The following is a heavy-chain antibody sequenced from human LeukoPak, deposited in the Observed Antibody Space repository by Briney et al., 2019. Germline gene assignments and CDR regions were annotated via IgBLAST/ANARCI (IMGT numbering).Heavy chain of an antibody. CDR3: ATLGTSHYDFWSGYYKKWFDP. V-gene: IGHV1-24*01. Sequence: ASVKVSCKASGGTFSSSVISWVRQAPGKGLEWMGGFDPEDGETIYAQKFQGRVTMTEDTSTDTAYMELSSLRSEDTAVYYCATLGTSHYDFWSGYYKKWFDPWGQGTLVTVSS. CDR1: GGTFSSSV. D-gene: IGHD3-3*01. CDR2: FDPEDGET. J-gene: IGHJ5*02.